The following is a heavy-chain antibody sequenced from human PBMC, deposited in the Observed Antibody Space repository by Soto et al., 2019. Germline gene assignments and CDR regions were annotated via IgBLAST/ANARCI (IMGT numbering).Heavy chain of an antibody. CDR1: GFTVSSNY. V-gene: IGHV3-66*02. J-gene: IGHJ3*02. CDR2: IYSGGST. CDR3: ARAPEDAPPAGAFDI. Sequence: GGSLRLSCAASGFTVSSNYMSWVRQAPGKGLEWVSVIYSGGSTYYADSVKGRFTISRDNSKNTLYLQMNSLRAEDTAVFFVARAPEDAPPAGAFDIWGQGTMVTVSS.